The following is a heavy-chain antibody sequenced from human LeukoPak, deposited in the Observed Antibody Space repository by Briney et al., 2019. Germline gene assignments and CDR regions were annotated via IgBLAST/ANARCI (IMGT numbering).Heavy chain of an antibody. CDR2: VSGSGVNT. Sequence: ASVKVSCKASGYRFTSYNIQWVRQAPGRGLEWMGMVSGSGVNTKYAQKFRDRVTMTSDTSTSTVYMELSSLMSDDTAVYYCARDQHYATDYWGQGTLVTV. D-gene: IGHD2-2*01. J-gene: IGHJ4*02. V-gene: IGHV1-46*03. CDR1: GYRFTSYN. CDR3: ARDQHYATDY.